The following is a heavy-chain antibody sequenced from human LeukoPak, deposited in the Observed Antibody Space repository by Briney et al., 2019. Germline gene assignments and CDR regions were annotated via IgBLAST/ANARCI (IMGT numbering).Heavy chain of an antibody. CDR2: INHSGST. Sequence: PSETLSLICAVYGGSFIGYYWSWIRQPPGKGLEWIGEINHSGSTNYNPSLKSRVTISVDTSKNQFSLKLSSVTAADTAVYYCARATRGYQTPRRSYFYMDVWGKGTTVTVSS. J-gene: IGHJ6*03. D-gene: IGHD3-16*02. CDR3: ARATRGYQTPRRSYFYMDV. V-gene: IGHV4-34*01. CDR1: GGSFIGYY.